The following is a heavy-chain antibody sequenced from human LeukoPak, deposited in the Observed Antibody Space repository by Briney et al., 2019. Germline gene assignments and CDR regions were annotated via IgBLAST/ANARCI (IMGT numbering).Heavy chain of an antibody. CDR3: ARPQYYYDSSGYSYYFDY. V-gene: IGHV5-51*01. CDR1: GYSFTSYW. D-gene: IGHD3-22*01. Sequence: GESLQISFQGSGYSFTSYWIGWVRPLPGKGLEWMGIIYPGDSDTRYSPSFQGQVTISADKSISTAYLQWSSLKASDTAMYYCARPQYYYDSSGYSYYFDYWGQGTLVTVSS. J-gene: IGHJ4*02. CDR2: IYPGDSDT.